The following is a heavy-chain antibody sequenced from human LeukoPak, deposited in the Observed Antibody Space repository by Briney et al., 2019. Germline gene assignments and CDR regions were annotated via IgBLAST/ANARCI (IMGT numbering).Heavy chain of an antibody. CDR3: ARGCNSASCPFDL. D-gene: IGHD2-2*01. Sequence: SVKVSCKASGGTFSSYTISWVRQAPGQGLEGMGRIIPIFDIANYAQKFQGRVTITADKSTSTAYMELSSLRSDDTVVYFCARGCNSASCPFDLWGQGTLVTVSS. CDR2: IIPIFDIA. J-gene: IGHJ4*02. CDR1: GGTFSSYT. V-gene: IGHV1-69*02.